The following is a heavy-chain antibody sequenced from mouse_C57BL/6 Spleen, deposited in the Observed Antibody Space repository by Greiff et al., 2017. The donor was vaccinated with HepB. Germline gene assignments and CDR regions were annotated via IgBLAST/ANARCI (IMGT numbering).Heavy chain of an antibody. Sequence: QVQLQESGAELVRPGASVTLSCKASGYTFTDYEMHWVKQTPVHGLEWIGAIDPETGGTAYNQKFKGKAILTADKSSSTAYMELRSLTSEDSAVYYCTRSDGSRGRSFDYWGQGTTLTVSS. CDR2: IDPETGGT. CDR3: TRSDGSRGRSFDY. V-gene: IGHV1-15*01. J-gene: IGHJ2*01. D-gene: IGHD1-1*01. CDR1: GYTFTDYE.